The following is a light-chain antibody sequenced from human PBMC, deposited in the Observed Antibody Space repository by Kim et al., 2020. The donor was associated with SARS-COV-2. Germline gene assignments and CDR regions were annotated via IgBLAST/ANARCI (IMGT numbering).Light chain of an antibody. V-gene: IGKV3-11*01. Sequence: LSWYPGERATLSCRASQRVSSYLAWYQQKPGKAPRLLIYDASNRATGIPVRFSGSGSGTDFTLTISSLEPEDFAVYYCQQRSNWLTFGGGTKLEI. CDR1: QRVSSY. CDR3: QQRSNWLT. J-gene: IGKJ4*01. CDR2: DAS.